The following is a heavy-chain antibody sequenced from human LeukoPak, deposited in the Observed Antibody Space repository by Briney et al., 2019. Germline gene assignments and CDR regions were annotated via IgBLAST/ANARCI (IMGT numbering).Heavy chain of an antibody. CDR1: GFTFSSYS. V-gene: IGHV3-21*01. Sequence: PGGSLRLSCAASGFTFSSYSMNWVRQAPGKGLEWVSSISSSSSYIYYADSVKGRFTISRDNAKNSLYLQMNSLRAEDTAVYYCARGQEGGGYDYFDYWGQGTLVTVSS. J-gene: IGHJ4*02. D-gene: IGHD5-12*01. CDR2: ISSSSSYI. CDR3: ARGQEGGGYDYFDY.